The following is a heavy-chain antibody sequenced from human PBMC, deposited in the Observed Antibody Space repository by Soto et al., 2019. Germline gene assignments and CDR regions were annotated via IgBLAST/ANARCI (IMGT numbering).Heavy chain of an antibody. CDR3: AHKGRRAAAGLLRYFQH. D-gene: IGHD6-13*01. V-gene: IGHV2-5*02. Sequence: ESGPTLVNPTQTLTLTCTFSGFSLSTSGVGVGWIRQPPGKALEWLALIYWDDDKRYSPSLKSRLTIPKDTSKDQVVLTMTNMDPVDTATYYCAHKGRRAAAGLLRYFQHWGQGTLVTVSS. CDR1: GFSLSTSGVG. J-gene: IGHJ1*01. CDR2: IYWDDDK.